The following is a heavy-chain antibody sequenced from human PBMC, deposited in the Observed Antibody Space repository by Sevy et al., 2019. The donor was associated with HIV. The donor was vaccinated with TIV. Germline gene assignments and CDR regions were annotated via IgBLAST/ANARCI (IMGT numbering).Heavy chain of an antibody. D-gene: IGHD3-16*02. V-gene: IGHV1-24*01. CDR1: RYTLSEVS. CDR2: FVPEDSEI. Sequence: GSVKVSCNVPRYTLSEVSMHWVRQAPGKGLEWMGGFVPEDSEIVFTQKFQGRVTVAEDTLTDTAYLEVTNLRSEDTATYFCVIGDAPRLTGSGTRLKDQSLNYFEFWGQGTLVTV. J-gene: IGHJ4*02. CDR3: VIGDAPRLTGSGTRLKDQSLNYFEF.